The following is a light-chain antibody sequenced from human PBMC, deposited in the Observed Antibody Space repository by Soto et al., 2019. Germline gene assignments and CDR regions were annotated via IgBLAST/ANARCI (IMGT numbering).Light chain of an antibody. CDR2: DAS. V-gene: IGKV1-33*01. Sequence: DIQMTQSPSSLSASVGDRVTITCQARQDIRKYLNWYQYKPGKAPKLLIHDASNLQSGVPSRFSGSGSGTDFTFTISSLQPEDVGTYYCQQSDTHPLTFGGGTKVEMK. CDR1: QDIRKY. J-gene: IGKJ4*01. CDR3: QQSDTHPLT.